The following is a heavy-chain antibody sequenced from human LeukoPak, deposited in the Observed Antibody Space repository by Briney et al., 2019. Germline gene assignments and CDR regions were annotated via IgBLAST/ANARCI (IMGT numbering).Heavy chain of an antibody. D-gene: IGHD1-1*01. V-gene: IGHV3-7*01. CDR2: INRDGSEK. Sequence: GGSLRLSCAASGFTFSSYNMNWVRQAPGKGLEGVANINRDGSEKYYADSVKGRFTISRNNAKNSLFLQMNSLRAEDTALYYCARETRYGWFDSWGQGTLVTVSS. CDR3: ARETRYGWFDS. J-gene: IGHJ5*01. CDR1: GFTFSSYN.